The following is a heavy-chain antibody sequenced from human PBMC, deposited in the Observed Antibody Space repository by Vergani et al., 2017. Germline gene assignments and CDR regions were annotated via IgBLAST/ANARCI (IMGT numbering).Heavy chain of an antibody. D-gene: IGHD3-22*01. CDR2: INPNSGGT. V-gene: IGHV1-2*02. J-gene: IGHJ4*02. CDR1: GYTFTGYY. CDR3: ARGPYYYDSSGYYYNYYFDD. Sequence: QVQLVQSGAEVKKPGASVKVSCKASGYTFTGYYMHWVRQAPGQGLEWMGWINPNSGGTNYAQKFQGRVTMTRDTSISPAYMELIRLRSDDTAVYYCARGPYYYDSSGYYYNYYFDDWGQGTLVTVSS.